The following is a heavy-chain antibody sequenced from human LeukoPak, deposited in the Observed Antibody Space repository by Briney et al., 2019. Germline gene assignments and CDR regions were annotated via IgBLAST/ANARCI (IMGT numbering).Heavy chain of an antibody. CDR3: ARQQSDTSLFDP. J-gene: IGHJ5*02. Sequence: SETLSLTCTVSGGSISSSSYYWGWIRQPPGKGLEWIGSIYYSGSTYYNPSLKSRVTISVDTSKNQFSLKLSSVTAVDTGVYFCARQQSDTSLFDPWGQGTLVTVSS. CDR1: GGSISSSSYY. D-gene: IGHD2-21*02. CDR2: IYYSGST. V-gene: IGHV4-39*01.